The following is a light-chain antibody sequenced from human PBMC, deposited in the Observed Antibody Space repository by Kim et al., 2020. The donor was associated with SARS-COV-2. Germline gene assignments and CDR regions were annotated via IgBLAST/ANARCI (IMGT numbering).Light chain of an antibody. Sequence: GDTVTITCRASQSFGDRLAWYQQKPGEPPKLLIYWASTLESGVPSRFSGSGSGTEFTLTISSLQPDDFATYYCQQYYNYWTFGQGTKVDIK. CDR2: WAS. CDR1: QSFGDR. J-gene: IGKJ1*01. CDR3: QQYYNYWT. V-gene: IGKV1-5*03.